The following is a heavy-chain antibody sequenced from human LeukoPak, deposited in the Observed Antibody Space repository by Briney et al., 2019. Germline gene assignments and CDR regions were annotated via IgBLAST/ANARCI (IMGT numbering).Heavy chain of an antibody. CDR1: GGSISSSSYY. D-gene: IGHD3-10*01. J-gene: IGHJ4*02. CDR2: IYYSGST. CDR3: ARLGYYYGSGSIPGFDY. V-gene: IGHV4-39*01. Sequence: SETLSLTCTVSGGSISSSSYYWGWIRQPPGKGLEWIGSIYYSGSTYYNPSLKSRVTISVDTSKNQFSLKLSSVTAADTAVYYRARLGYYYGSGSIPGFDYWGQGTLVTVSS.